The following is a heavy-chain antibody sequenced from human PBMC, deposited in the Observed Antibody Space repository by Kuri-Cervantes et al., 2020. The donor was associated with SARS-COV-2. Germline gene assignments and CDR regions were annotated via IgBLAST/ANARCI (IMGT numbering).Heavy chain of an antibody. Sequence: SVKVSCKASGGTFSSYAISWVRQAPGQGLEWMGGIIPIFGTANYAQKFQGRVTITTDESTSTAYMELSSLRSEDTAVYYCASYRDFWSGTAGIDYWGQGTLVTVSS. V-gene: IGHV1-69*05. CDR2: IIPIFGTA. CDR3: ASYRDFWSGTAGIDY. D-gene: IGHD3-3*01. CDR1: GGTFSSYA. J-gene: IGHJ4*02.